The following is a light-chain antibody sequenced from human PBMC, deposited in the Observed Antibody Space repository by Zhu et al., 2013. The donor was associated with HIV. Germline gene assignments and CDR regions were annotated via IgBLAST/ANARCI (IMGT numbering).Light chain of an antibody. CDR1: SSDVGGYNY. Sequence: QSALTQPPSASGSPGQSVTISCTGTSSDVGGYNYVSWYQQYPGKAPKLIIFEIYKRPSGVPDRFSGSKSGNTASLTVSGLQAADESSYYCCSYAGTNKFIFGGGTKLTVL. V-gene: IGLV2-8*01. CDR2: EIY. CDR3: CSYAGTNKFI. J-gene: IGLJ2*01.